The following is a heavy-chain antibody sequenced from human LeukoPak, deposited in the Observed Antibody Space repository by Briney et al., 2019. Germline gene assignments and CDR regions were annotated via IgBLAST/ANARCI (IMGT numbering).Heavy chain of an antibody. D-gene: IGHD2-2*01. CDR2: INPNSGGT. V-gene: IGHV1-2*06. CDR1: GSTFTGYY. J-gene: IGHJ4*02. CDR3: ARRCSSTSCYGGGIYYFDY. Sequence: SVKVSCKASGSTFTGYYMDWVPQAPGQGLEWIGRINPNSGGTNYAQKFQGRVTMTRDTSISTAYMELSRLRSDDTAVYYCARRCSSTSCYGGGIYYFDYWGQGTLVTVSS.